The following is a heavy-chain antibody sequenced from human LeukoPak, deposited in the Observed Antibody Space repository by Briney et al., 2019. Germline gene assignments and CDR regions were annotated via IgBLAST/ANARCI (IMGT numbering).Heavy chain of an antibody. CDR2: IIPIFGTA. J-gene: IGHJ4*02. CDR1: GYTFTGYY. V-gene: IGHV1-69*13. Sequence: SVKVSCKASGYTFTGYYMHWVRQAPGQGLEWMGGIIPIFGTAKYQQKFQGRVTITADESTSTAYLSLCTLRLEDAAVYYCARASSDNTAMATPFAYWGQGTLVTVSS. CDR3: ARASSDNTAMATPFAY. D-gene: IGHD5-18*01.